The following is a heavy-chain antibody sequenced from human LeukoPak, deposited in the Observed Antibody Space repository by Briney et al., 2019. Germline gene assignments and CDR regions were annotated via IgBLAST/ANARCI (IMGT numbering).Heavy chain of an antibody. D-gene: IGHD4-17*01. CDR1: GFTFSSYG. CDR2: IWYDGSNK. V-gene: IGHV3-33*01. J-gene: IGHJ4*02. Sequence: GGSLRLSCAASGFTFSSYGMHWVRQAPGKGLEWVAVIWYDGSNKYYADSVKGRFTIPRDNSKNTLYLQMNSLRAEDTAVYYCARERTTVTTYFDYWGQGTLVTVSS. CDR3: ARERTTVTTYFDY.